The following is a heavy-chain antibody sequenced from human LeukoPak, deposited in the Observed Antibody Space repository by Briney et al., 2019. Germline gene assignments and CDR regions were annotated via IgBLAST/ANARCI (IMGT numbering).Heavy chain of an antibody. CDR1: GGSFSGYY. CDR3: ARQFGEPAAILDY. D-gene: IGHD2-2*01. J-gene: IGHJ4*02. CDR2: INHSGIT. V-gene: IGHV4-34*01. Sequence: PSGTLSLTCGVYGGSFSGYYWSWLRQSPGKGLEWLGEINHSGITNYNPSLKSRITLSVDTSKNHFSLKVRSVTAADTAVYYCARQFGEPAAILDYWGQGTLVIVSS.